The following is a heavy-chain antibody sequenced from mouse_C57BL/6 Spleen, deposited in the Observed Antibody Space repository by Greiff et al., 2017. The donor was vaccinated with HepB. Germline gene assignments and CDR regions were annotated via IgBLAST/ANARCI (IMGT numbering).Heavy chain of an antibody. CDR3: ARPEGYYAMDY. CDR1: GFTFSDYY. V-gene: IGHV5-12*01. J-gene: IGHJ4*01. Sequence: DVHLVESGGGLVQPGGSLKLSCAASGFTFSDYYMYWVRQTPEKRLEWVAYISNGGGSTYYPDTVKGRFTISRDNAKNTLYLQMSRLKSEDTAMYYCARPEGYYAMDYWGQGTSVTVSS. CDR2: ISNGGGST.